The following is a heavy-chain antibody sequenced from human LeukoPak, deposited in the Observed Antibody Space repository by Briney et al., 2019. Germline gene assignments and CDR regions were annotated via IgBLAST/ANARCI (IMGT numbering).Heavy chain of an antibody. CDR1: GFTFSSYA. V-gene: IGHV3-23*01. J-gene: IGHJ4*02. D-gene: IGHD4-23*01. CDR2: ISGSGGST. CDR3: AKILRDYGGNSGIPSNDY. Sequence: PGGSLRLSCAASGFTFSSYAMSSVRQAPGKGLEWVSAISGSGGSTYYADSVKGRFTISRDNSKNTLYLQMNSLRAEDTAVYYCAKILRDYGGNSGIPSNDYWGQGTLVTVSS.